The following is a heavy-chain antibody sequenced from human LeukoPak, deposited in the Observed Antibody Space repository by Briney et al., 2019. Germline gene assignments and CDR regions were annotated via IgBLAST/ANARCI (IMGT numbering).Heavy chain of an antibody. D-gene: IGHD1-26*01. V-gene: IGHV3-30*18. Sequence: PGRSLRLSCAASGFTFSSYGMHWVRQAPGKGLEWVAVISYDGSNKYYADSVKGRFTISRDNSKNTLYLQMNSLRAEDTAVYYCAKDLSGSYSDYYYGMDVWGQGTTVTVSS. CDR1: GFTFSSYG. CDR2: ISYDGSNK. J-gene: IGHJ6*02. CDR3: AKDLSGSYSDYYYGMDV.